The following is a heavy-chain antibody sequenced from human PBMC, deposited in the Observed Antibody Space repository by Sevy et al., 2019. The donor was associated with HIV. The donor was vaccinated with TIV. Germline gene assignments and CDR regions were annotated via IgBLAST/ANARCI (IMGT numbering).Heavy chain of an antibody. CDR1: GGSISSYY. CDR3: ARDRRNRQQLGFDAFDI. V-gene: IGHV4-4*07. CDR2: IYTSGST. Sequence: AETLSLTCTVSGGSISSYYWSWIRQPAGKGLEWIGRIYTSGSTNYNPSLKSRVTMPVDTSKNQFSLKLSFVTAADTAMYYCARDRRNRQQLGFDAFDIWGQGTMVIVSS. D-gene: IGHD6-13*01. J-gene: IGHJ3*02.